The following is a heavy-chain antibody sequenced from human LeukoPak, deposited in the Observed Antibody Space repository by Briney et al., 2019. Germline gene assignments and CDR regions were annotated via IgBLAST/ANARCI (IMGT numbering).Heavy chain of an antibody. CDR2: INPSDGST. CDR3: ARIRDGYNDAYDI. J-gene: IGHJ3*02. Sequence: ASVKVSCKASGYTFTSYYIHLVRQAPGQGFEWMAIINPSDGSTTNSQKFRGRVTMTRDTSTSTVYMELSGLRSEDTALYYCARIRDGYNDAYDIWGQGTMVTVSS. V-gene: IGHV1-46*01. CDR1: GYTFTSYY. D-gene: IGHD5-24*01.